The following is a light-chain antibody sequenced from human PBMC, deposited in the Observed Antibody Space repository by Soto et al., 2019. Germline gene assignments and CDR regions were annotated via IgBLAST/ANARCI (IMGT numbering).Light chain of an antibody. J-gene: IGLJ2*01. CDR2: EVS. CDR3: SSYAGSNNLYVV. V-gene: IGLV2-8*01. CDR1: SSDVGAYEY. Sequence: QSALTQPPSASGSPGQSVTISCTGTSSDVGAYEYVSWYQHHPGKAPKLIIYEVSKRPSGVPDRFSGSKSGNTASLTVSGLQAEDEGEYYCSSYAGSNNLYVVFGGGTKLTVL.